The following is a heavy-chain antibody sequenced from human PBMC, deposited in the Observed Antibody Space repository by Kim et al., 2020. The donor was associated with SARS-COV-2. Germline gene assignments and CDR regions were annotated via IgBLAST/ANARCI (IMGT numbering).Heavy chain of an antibody. V-gene: IGHV4-31*03. CDR1: GGSISSGGYY. Sequence: SETLSLTCTVSGGSISSGGYYWSWIRQHPGKGLEWIGYIYYSVSTYYNPSLKSRVTISVDTSKNQFSLKLSSVTAADTAVYYCARATMITFGGVIDHFDYWGQRTLVTVSS. D-gene: IGHD3-16*02. CDR2: IYYSVST. J-gene: IGHJ4*02. CDR3: ARATMITFGGVIDHFDY.